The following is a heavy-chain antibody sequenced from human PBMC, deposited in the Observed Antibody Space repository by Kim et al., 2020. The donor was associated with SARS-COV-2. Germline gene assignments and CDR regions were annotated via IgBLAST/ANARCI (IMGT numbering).Heavy chain of an antibody. J-gene: IGHJ5*02. V-gene: IGHV3-21*01. CDR3: ARDKAAAGTCWFDP. D-gene: IGHD6-13*01. Sequence: ADAVKGRFTIARDNAKNSLYLQMNSLRAEDTAVYYCARDKAAAGTCWFDPWGQGTLVTVSS.